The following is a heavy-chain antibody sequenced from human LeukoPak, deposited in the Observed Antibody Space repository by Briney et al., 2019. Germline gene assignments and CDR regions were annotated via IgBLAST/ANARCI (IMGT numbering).Heavy chain of an antibody. CDR1: GGTFSSYA. CDR2: IIPIFGTA. J-gene: IGHJ4*02. D-gene: IGHD1-26*01. CDR3: ARGRAYSGSYRIFDY. V-gene: IGHV1-69*05. Sequence: EASVKVSCKASGGTFSSYAISWVRQAPGQGLEWMGGIIPIFGTANYAQKFQGRVTITTDESTSTAYMELSSLRSEDTAVYYCARGRAYSGSYRIFDYWGQGTLVTVSS.